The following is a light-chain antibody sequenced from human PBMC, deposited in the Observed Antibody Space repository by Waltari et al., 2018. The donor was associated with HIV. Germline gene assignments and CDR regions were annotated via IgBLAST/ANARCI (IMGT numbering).Light chain of an antibody. Sequence: QSALTQPASVSGSLGQSITFSCTGTSSDIGSYNYVSWYQQHPGKAPKIIIYDVTNLPSVVSNRFSGSKSGNTASLTISGLQAEDEADYYCTSFTSSSAWVFGGGTMLTVL. J-gene: IGLJ3*02. V-gene: IGLV2-14*03. CDR2: DVT. CDR1: SSDIGSYNY. CDR3: TSFTSSSAWV.